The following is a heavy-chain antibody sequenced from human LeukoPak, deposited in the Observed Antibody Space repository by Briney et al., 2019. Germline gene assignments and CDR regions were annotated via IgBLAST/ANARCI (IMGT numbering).Heavy chain of an antibody. J-gene: IGHJ4*02. CDR3: AREGYGSGSLNFDY. D-gene: IGHD3-10*01. CDR1: GYTFTNYY. CDR2: INPNNSDT. V-gene: IGHV1-2*02. Sequence: ASVKVSCKASGYTFTNYYIHWVRQAPGQGLEWMGWINPNNSDTNYAQKFHGRVTMTRGTSISTAYMELSSLRSEDTAVYYCAREGYGSGSLNFDYWGQGTLVTVSS.